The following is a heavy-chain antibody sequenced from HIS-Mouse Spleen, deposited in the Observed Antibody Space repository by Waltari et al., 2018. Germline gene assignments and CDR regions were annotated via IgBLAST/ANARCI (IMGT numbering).Heavy chain of an antibody. D-gene: IGHD3-3*01. CDR2: INPNSGGT. J-gene: IGHJ4*02. V-gene: IGHV1-2*02. CDR1: GYTFPAYY. Sequence: QVQLVQSGAEVKKPGASVKVPCKASGYTFPAYYTPWVRQAPGQGLEWMGWINPNSGGTNYAQKFQGRVTMTRDTSISTAYMELSRLRSDDTAVYYCARGLRFLEWLLYWGQGTLVTVSS. CDR3: ARGLRFLEWLLY.